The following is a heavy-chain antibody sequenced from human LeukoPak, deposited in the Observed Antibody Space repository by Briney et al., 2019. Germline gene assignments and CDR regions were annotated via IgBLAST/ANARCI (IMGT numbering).Heavy chain of an antibody. Sequence: PSETLSLTCTVSGGSISSYYWSWIRQPPGKGLEWIGYIYYSGSTNYNPSLKSRVTISVDTSKNQFSLKLSSVTAADTAVYYCARVGGVPATAMHIYYFDYWGQGTLVTVSS. CDR2: IYYSGST. J-gene: IGHJ4*02. CDR3: ARVGGVPATAMHIYYFDY. V-gene: IGHV4-59*01. D-gene: IGHD2-2*01. CDR1: GGSISSYY.